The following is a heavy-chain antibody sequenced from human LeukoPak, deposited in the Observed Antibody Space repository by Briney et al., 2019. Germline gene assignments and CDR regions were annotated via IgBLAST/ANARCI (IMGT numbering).Heavy chain of an antibody. CDR3: ARGGGAFCGSDCHRNFDF. J-gene: IGHJ4*02. V-gene: IGHV3-53*01. D-gene: IGHD2-21*02. Sequence: GGSLRLSCAASGFTVSNNYMSWVRQAPGKGLEWISVIYSGGSTYYADAVKGRFTISRDSSENTMYLQMNSLRAEDTAVYFCARGGGAFCGSDCHRNFDFWGQGTLVTVSS. CDR2: IYSGGST. CDR1: GFTVSNNY.